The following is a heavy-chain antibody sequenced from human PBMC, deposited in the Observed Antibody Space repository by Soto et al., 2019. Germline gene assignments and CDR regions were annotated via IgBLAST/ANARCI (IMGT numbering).Heavy chain of an antibody. CDR3: ARAHVRLQLGSSDY. J-gene: IGHJ4*02. CDR1: GYRFTGYF. V-gene: IGHV1-2*02. Sequence: QVQLVQSGAEVKKPGASVKVSCKASGYRFTGYFMHWVRQVPGQGLEWMGWTNPKSGVTKYPQKFQGRVTMTRDTSISTAYIELTRLGSDDMAVYYCARAHVRLQLGSSDYWGQRTLVNVSS. CDR2: TNPKSGVT. D-gene: IGHD6-25*01.